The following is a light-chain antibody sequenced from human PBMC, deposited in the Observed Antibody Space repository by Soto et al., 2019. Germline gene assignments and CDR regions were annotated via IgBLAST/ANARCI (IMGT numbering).Light chain of an antibody. J-gene: IGKJ4*01. CDR3: QRYNNWPIT. V-gene: IGKV3D-20*02. CDR2: DAS. Sequence: EIELTQSPGTLSLSPGERATLSCRASQSVSSSYLAWYQQKPGQAPRLLIYDASSRATGTPDRFSGSGSGTEFTLTINSLQSEDFAVYYCQRYNNWPITFGGGTKVDIK. CDR1: QSVSSSY.